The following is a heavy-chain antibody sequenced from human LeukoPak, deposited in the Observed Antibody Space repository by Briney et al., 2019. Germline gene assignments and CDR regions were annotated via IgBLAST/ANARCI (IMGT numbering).Heavy chain of an antibody. J-gene: IGHJ1*01. V-gene: IGHV3-20*04. Sequence: PGESLRLSCDVSGFTFTKHDMSWFRRPPGKGLEWVSSISRSGAYSHYAASVRGRFTISRDNSNDTLFLQMTGLQVADTAIYYCARGSLGPAYWGRGTLVAVSS. CDR3: ARGSLGPAY. CDR2: ISRSGAYS. CDR1: GFTFTKHD. D-gene: IGHD3-10*01.